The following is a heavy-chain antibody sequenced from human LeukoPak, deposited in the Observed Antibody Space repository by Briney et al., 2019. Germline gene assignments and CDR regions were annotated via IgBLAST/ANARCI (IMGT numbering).Heavy chain of an antibody. CDR2: MNPKSGNT. CDR1: GYTFTGYY. V-gene: IGHV1-2*02. D-gene: IGHD1-26*01. J-gene: IGHJ4*02. CDR3: ASEKVGAPDY. Sequence: ASVKVSCKASGYTFTGYYMHWVRQAPGQGLEWMGWMNPKSGNTNYAQKFEGRVTMTRDTSISTAYMELRRLRYDDTAVYYCASEKVGAPDYWGQGTLVTVSS.